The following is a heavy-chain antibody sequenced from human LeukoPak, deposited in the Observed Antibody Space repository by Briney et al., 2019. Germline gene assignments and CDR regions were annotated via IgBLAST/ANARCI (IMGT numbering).Heavy chain of an antibody. CDR2: ISLSGSTI. V-gene: IGHV3-48*03. D-gene: IGHD4-17*01. Sequence: GGSLRLSCAAPGFTFSSYEMNWVRQAPGKGLEWVSYISLSGSTIYYADSVKGRFTISRDNAKNSLYLQMNSLRAEDTAVYYCAREMVSTVTSFDYWGQGTLVTVSS. CDR1: GFTFSSYE. J-gene: IGHJ4*02. CDR3: AREMVSTVTSFDY.